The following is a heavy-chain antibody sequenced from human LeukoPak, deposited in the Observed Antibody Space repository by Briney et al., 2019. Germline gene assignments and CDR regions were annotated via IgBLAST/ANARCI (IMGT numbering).Heavy chain of an antibody. D-gene: IGHD4-17*01. CDR2: IKQDGSEK. Sequence: GGSLRLSCAASGFTFSSYWMSWVRQAPGKGLEWVANIKQDGSEKYYVDSVKGRFTISRDNAKNSLYLQMNSLRAEDTAVYYCARTPDYGDYADAFDIWGQRTMVTVSS. J-gene: IGHJ3*02. V-gene: IGHV3-7*01. CDR3: ARTPDYGDYADAFDI. CDR1: GFTFSSYW.